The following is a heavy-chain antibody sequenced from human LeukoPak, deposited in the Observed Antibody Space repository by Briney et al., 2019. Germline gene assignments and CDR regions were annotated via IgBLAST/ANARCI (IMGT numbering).Heavy chain of an antibody. J-gene: IGHJ6*03. CDR3: ARAGELRYMDV. V-gene: IGHV3-66*01. D-gene: IGHD3-16*01. CDR2: IYSGGST. CDR1: GFTVSSNY. Sequence: GGSLRLSCAASGFTVSSNYMSWVRQAPGKGLEWVSVIYSGGSTYYADSVKGRFTISRDNAKNSLFLQMSSLRADDTAIYYCARAGELRYMDVWGKGTAVTVSS.